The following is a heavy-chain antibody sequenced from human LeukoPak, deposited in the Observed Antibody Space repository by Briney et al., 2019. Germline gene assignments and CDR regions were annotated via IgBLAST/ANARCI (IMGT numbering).Heavy chain of an antibody. D-gene: IGHD3-3*01. V-gene: IGHV1-2*02. CDR2: INPDSGDT. J-gene: IGHJ4*02. CDR3: ATVASIRRFYFDF. Sequence: ASVKVSCKASGYSFTGYYIHWVRQAPGQGLEWMGWINPDSGDTEYSQRFQGRITLTSDTSVTTAYMELSSLRSDDTAIFYCATVASIRRFYFDFWGQGTLVTVSS. CDR1: GYSFTGYY.